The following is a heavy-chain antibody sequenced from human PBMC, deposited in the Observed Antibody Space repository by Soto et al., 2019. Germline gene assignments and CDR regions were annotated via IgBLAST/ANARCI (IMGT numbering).Heavy chain of an antibody. CDR2: IYYSGST. V-gene: IGHV4-59*01. CDR1: GGSISSYY. J-gene: IGHJ6*02. D-gene: IGHD2-2*01. CDR3: ARVRRLGSPVPGNYMDV. Sequence: LETLSLTCTVSGGSISSYYWSWIRQPPGKGLEWIGYIYYSGSTNYNPSLKSRVTISVDTSKNQFSLKLSSVTAADTAVYYCARVRRLGSPVPGNYMDVWGQGTTVTVSS.